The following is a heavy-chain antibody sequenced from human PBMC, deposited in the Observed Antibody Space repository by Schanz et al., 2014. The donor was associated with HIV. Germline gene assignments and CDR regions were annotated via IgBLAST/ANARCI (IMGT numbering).Heavy chain of an antibody. CDR3: TIGARDCSNGVCGGTYFDY. J-gene: IGHJ4*02. Sequence: QVPLVQSGAGVKKPGASVRVSCKASGYTFSSNDINWVRQASGQGLEWVGWMNPRSGNTGYAQKFQGRVSLTRITSLTTAYMELSSLTSDDTAVYYCTIGARDCSNGVCGGTYFDYWGQGTLVTVSS. CDR2: MNPRSGNT. D-gene: IGHD2-8*01. CDR1: GYTFSSND. V-gene: IGHV1-8*02.